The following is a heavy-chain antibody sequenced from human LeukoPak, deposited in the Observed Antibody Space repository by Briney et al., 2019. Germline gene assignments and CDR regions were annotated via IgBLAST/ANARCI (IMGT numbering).Heavy chain of an antibody. J-gene: IGHJ4*02. CDR2: INHSGST. D-gene: IGHD6-13*01. Sequence: SETLSLTCAVSGYSIISDYYWGWFRLPPGKGLEWVGSINHSGSTYYNLSLKSRVTISVDTSKNQFFLSVSSVTAADTAVYYCARNLGYSTLDYWGPGLLVTVSS. V-gene: IGHV4-38-2*01. CDR1: GYSIISDYY. CDR3: ARNLGYSTLDY.